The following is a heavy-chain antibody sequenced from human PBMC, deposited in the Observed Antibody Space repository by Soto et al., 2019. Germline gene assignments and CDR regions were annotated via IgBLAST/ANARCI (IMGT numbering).Heavy chain of an antibody. J-gene: IGHJ3*02. V-gene: IGHV1-18*01. D-gene: IGHD2-2*01. CDR1: GYTFTSYG. CDR2: ISAYNGNT. CDR3: ARDWEDIVVVPAAMEDAFDI. Sequence: ASVKVSCKASGYTFTSYGISWVRQAPGQGLEWMGWISAYNGNTNYAQKLQGRVTMTTDTSTSTAYMELRSLRSDDTAVYYCARDWEDIVVVPAAMEDAFDIWGQGTMVTVSS.